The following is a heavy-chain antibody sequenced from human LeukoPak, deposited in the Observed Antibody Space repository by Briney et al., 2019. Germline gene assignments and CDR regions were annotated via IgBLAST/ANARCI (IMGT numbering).Heavy chain of an antibody. D-gene: IGHD6-19*01. J-gene: IGHJ4*02. CDR1: GFTFSSYA. V-gene: IGHV3-23*01. CDR3: ARAGYSSGWSLDY. CDR2: ISGSSGST. Sequence: GGSLRLSCAASGFTFSSYAMSWVRQAPGKGLEWVSAISGSSGSTYYADSVKGRFTISRDNSKNTLYLQMSSLRAEDTAVYYCARAGYSSGWSLDYWGQGTLVTVSS.